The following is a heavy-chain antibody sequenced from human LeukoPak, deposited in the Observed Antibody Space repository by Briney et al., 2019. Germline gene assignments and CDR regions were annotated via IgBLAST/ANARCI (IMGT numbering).Heavy chain of an antibody. V-gene: IGHV1-46*01. CDR3: ATDHSMANTAWWFAP. J-gene: IGHJ5*02. CDR2: INPSGTGT. Sequence: GASVKVSCKASGYTITNNYMHGVRQAPGQGREGMGLINPSGTGTSYAQKFQGRITISRDTSTSTVYMELSRLRSEDTAFYYCATDHSMANTAWWFAPWGQGNLVTVSS. D-gene: IGHD5-24*01. CDR1: GYTITNNY.